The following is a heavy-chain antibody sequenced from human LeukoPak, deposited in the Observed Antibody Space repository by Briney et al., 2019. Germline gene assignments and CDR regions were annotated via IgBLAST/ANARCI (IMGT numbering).Heavy chain of an antibody. V-gene: IGHV3-74*01. Sequence: GGSLRLSCAASGFIFSNYWMHWVRQAPGKGLVWLSRINRDGSTKSSTNYADSVKGRFTISRDNVKNNLYLQMQSLKAEDTAVYYCARDQGGKWELLSGYYMDVWGKGTTVTVSS. D-gene: IGHD1-26*01. J-gene: IGHJ6*03. CDR2: INRDGSTKSST. CDR3: ARDQGGKWELLSGYYMDV. CDR1: GFIFSNYW.